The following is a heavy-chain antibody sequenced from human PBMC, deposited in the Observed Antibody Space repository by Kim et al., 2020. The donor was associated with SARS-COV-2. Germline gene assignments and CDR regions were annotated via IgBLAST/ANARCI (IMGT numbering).Heavy chain of an antibody. J-gene: IGHJ1*01. CDR3: AKGFRVPDIVVVVAVTGEYFQH. CDR1: GFTFSSYA. Sequence: GGSLRLSCAASGFTFSSYAMSWVRQAPGKGLEWVSAISGSGGSTYYADSVKGRFTISRDNSKNTLYLQMNSLRAEDTAVYYCAKGFRVPDIVVVVAVTGEYFQHWGQGTLVTVSS. D-gene: IGHD2-15*01. V-gene: IGHV3-23*01. CDR2: ISGSGGST.